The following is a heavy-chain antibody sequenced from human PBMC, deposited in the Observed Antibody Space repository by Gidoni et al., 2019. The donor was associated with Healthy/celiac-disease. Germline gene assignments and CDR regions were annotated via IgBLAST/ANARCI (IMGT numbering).Heavy chain of an antibody. D-gene: IGHD2-2*01. CDR3: ARVVPAARGYYYYGMDV. J-gene: IGHJ6*02. V-gene: IGHV4-59*01. CDR1: GGSISSYY. CDR2: IYYSGST. Sequence: QVQLQESGPGLVKPSETLSLTCTVSGGSISSYYWSCIRQTPGTGLEWIGYIYYSGSTNYNPSRKSRVTISVDTSKNQFSLKLSSVTAADTAVYYCARVVPAARGYYYYGMDVWGQGTTVTVSS.